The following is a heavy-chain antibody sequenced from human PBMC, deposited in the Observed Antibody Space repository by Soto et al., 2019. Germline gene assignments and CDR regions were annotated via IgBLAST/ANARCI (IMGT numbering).Heavy chain of an antibody. CDR2: IYYSGST. CDR1: GGSISSGGYY. V-gene: IGHV4-31*03. Sequence: QVQLQESGPGLVKASQTLSLTCTVSGGSISSGGYYWSWIRQHPGKGLEWIGYIYYSGSTYYNPSLKSRVTISVDTSKNQFSLKLSSVTAADTAVYYCAREIRGSSWPHFDYWGQGTLVTVSS. CDR3: AREIRGSSWPHFDY. D-gene: IGHD6-13*01. J-gene: IGHJ4*02.